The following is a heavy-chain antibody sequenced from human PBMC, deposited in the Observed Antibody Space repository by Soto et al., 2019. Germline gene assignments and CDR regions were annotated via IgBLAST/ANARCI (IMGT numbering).Heavy chain of an antibody. CDR1: GGSISSGDYY. Sequence: QVQLQESGPGLVKPSQTLSLTCTVSGGSISSGDYYWSWIRQPPGKGLEWIGYIYYSGSTYYNPSLKSRVTISVDTSKNQFSLKLSSVTAADTAVYYCAGSTGYSYGSGSFFDYWGQGTLVTVSS. J-gene: IGHJ4*02. CDR2: IYYSGST. CDR3: AGSTGYSYGSGSFFDY. D-gene: IGHD5-18*01. V-gene: IGHV4-30-4*01.